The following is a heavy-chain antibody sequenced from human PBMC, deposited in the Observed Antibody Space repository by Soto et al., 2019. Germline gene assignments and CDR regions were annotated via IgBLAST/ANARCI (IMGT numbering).Heavy chain of an antibody. D-gene: IGHD2-15*01. J-gene: IGHJ3*02. CDR2: LYPGDSDT. CDR1: WYSFSRYW. CDR3: ARAPNLGYCSGGSCYSGVGDAFDI. Sequence: GGSLKISCKGSWYSFSRYWIGWGRPVAGEGLGGVGVLYPGDSDTRYSPSFQGQVIISADKSISTAYLQWSSLKASDTAMYYCARAPNLGYCSGGSCYSGVGDAFDIWGQGTMVTVSS. V-gene: IGHV5-51*01.